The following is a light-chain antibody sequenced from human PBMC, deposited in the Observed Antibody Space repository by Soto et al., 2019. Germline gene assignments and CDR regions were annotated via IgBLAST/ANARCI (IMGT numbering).Light chain of an antibody. CDR2: GAS. CDR1: QIVTSS. Sequence: EIVLTQSPATLSLSPGTGATLSCRASQIVTSSLAWYQQRPGQAPRLLIYGASRRASGIPDRFSGSGSGTDFTLTISRLEPEDFAVYYCQQYGSSTYTFGQGTKVEIK. CDR3: QQYGSSTYT. J-gene: IGKJ2*01. V-gene: IGKV3-20*01.